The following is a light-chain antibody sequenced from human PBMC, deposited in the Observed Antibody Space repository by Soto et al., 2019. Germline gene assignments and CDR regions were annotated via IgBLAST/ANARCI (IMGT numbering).Light chain of an antibody. CDR3: QSYDSSLSGLWV. J-gene: IGLJ3*02. CDR1: SSNIGAGFD. Sequence: QSVLTQPPSVSGAPGQRVTISCAGSSSNIGAGFDVHWYQQLPGTVPKLLIYGNTNRPSGVPDRFSGSKSGTSASLAISGLQAEDEADYYCQSYDSSLSGLWVFGGGTKLTVL. V-gene: IGLV1-40*01. CDR2: GNT.